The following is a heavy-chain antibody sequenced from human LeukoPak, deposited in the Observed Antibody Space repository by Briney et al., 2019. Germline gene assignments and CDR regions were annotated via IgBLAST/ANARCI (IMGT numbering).Heavy chain of an antibody. CDR1: GFTFSSYE. CDR2: ISGFAGSI. D-gene: IGHD5-24*01. J-gene: IGHJ5*02. CDR3: AKEGGLQSLPYTWFDP. V-gene: IGHV3-23*01. Sequence: GGSLRLSCAASGFTFSSYEMNWVRQAPGKGLEWVSSISGFAGSIYYADSVKGRFTISRDNSKNTLYLLMTSLRAEDTALYYCAKEGGLQSLPYTWFDPWGQGTLVTVST.